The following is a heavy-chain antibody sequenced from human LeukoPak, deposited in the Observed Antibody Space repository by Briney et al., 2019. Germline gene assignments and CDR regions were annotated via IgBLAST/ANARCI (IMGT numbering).Heavy chain of an antibody. J-gene: IGHJ4*02. D-gene: IGHD5-12*01. CDR2: ISSSSSYI. Sequence: GGSLRRSCAASGFTFSIYSMNWVRQAPGKGLEWGSSISSSSSYIYYADSVKGRFTICRDNAKNSLYLQMNSLRAEDTAVYHCARDGSFDYWGQGTLVTVSS. CDR1: GFTFSIYS. V-gene: IGHV3-21*01. CDR3: ARDGSFDY.